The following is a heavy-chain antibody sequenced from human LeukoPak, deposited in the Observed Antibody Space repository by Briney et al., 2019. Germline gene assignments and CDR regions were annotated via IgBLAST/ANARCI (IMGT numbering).Heavy chain of an antibody. CDR2: IWYDGSNK. CDR3: ARDSKQGPEPVPEGDYVVFDY. Sequence: PGGSLRLSCAASGFTFSSYAMSWVRQAPGKGLEWVAVIWYDGSNKYYADSVKGRFTISRDNSKNTLYLQMNSLRAEDTAVYYCARDSKQGPEPVPEGDYVVFDYWGQGTLVTVSS. J-gene: IGHJ4*02. V-gene: IGHV3-33*08. D-gene: IGHD4-17*01. CDR1: GFTFSSYA.